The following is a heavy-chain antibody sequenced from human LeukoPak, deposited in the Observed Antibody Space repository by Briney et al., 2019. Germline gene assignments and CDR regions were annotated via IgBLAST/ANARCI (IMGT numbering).Heavy chain of an antibody. Sequence: SQCQSPARPVDGGSVGSGGCDCSWLRRHPGKGLEWIGYIYYSGSTYYNPSLKSRVTISVDTSKNQFSLKLSSVTAADTAVYYCARGYGDFDPWGQGTLVTVSS. CDR2: IYYSGST. V-gene: IGHV4-31*03. CDR3: ARGYGDFDP. CDR1: GGSVGSGGCD. J-gene: IGHJ5*02. D-gene: IGHD3-10*01.